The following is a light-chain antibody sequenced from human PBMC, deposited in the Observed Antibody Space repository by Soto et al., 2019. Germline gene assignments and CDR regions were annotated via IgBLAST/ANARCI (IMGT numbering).Light chain of an antibody. J-gene: IGKJ2*01. CDR3: QQYNSYSVNA. CDR1: QSISGW. V-gene: IGKV1-5*01. Sequence: DIQMTQSPYTLSPSVGDRVSITCRASQSISGWLAWYQQKPGKAPKLLIYGASSLESGVPSRFSGSGSGTEFSLTISRLQPDDFATYYCQQYNSYSVNAFGQGTKLEIK. CDR2: GAS.